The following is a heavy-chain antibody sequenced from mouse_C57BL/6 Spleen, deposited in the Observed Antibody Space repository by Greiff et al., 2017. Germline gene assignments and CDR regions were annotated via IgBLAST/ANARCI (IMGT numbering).Heavy chain of an antibody. D-gene: IGHD1-1*01. CDR3: ADDYDGSSRFAY. Sequence: QVQLQQSGPELVKPGASVKISCKASGYAFSSSWMTWVKQRPGKGLEWIGRIYPGDGDTNYNGKFKGKATLTADKSSSTAYMQLSSLTSEDSAVYFCADDYDGSSRFAYWGQGTLVTVSA. CDR2: IYPGDGDT. CDR1: GYAFSSSW. J-gene: IGHJ3*01. V-gene: IGHV1-82*01.